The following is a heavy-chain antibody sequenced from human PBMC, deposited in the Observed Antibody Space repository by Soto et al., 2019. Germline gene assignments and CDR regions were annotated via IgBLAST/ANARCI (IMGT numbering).Heavy chain of an antibody. J-gene: IGHJ4*02. CDR3: ARFFYDSSGYWVSYFDY. Sequence: PSETLSLTCAVSGYSISSGYYWGWIRQPPGKGLEWIGSIYHSGSTYYNPPLKSRVTISVDTSENQFSLKLSSVTAADTAVYYCARFFYDSSGYWVSYFDYWGQGTLVTVSS. CDR1: GYSISSGYY. CDR2: IYHSGST. V-gene: IGHV4-38-2*01. D-gene: IGHD3-22*01.